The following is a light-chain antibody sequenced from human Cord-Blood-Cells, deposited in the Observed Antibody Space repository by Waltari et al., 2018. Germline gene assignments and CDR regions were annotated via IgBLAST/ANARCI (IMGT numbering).Light chain of an antibody. Sequence: QSALTQPASVSGSPGQSITISCTGTSSDVGSYNLVSWYHQHPGKAPKLMTYEGSKRPSGVSNRFSGSKSGNTASLTISGLQAEDEADYYCCSYAGSSTFVVFGGGTKLTVL. CDR2: EGS. CDR3: CSYAGSSTFVV. CDR1: SSDVGSYNL. J-gene: IGLJ2*01. V-gene: IGLV2-23*01.